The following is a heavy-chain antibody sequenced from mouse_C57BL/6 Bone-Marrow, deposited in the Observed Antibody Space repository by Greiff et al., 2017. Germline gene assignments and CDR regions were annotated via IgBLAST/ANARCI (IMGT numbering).Heavy chain of an antibody. CDR1: GYAFSSSW. CDR2: IYPGDGDT. CDR3: ASRYGLWFAY. J-gene: IGHJ3*01. V-gene: IGHV1-82*01. Sequence: QVQLQQSGPELVKPGASVKISCKASGYAFSSSWMNWVKQRPGKGLEWIGRIYPGDGDTNYNGKFKGKATLTADKSSSTAYMQLSSLTSEDSAVYFCASRYGLWFAYWGQGTLVTVSA. D-gene: IGHD1-1*02.